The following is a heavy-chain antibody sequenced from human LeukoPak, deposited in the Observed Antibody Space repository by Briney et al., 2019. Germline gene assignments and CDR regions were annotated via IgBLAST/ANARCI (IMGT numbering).Heavy chain of an antibody. CDR1: GFTFDDYG. CDR2: INWNGGST. J-gene: IGHJ3*02. V-gene: IGHV3-20*04. CDR3: ARDGYYDSSGPQDGAFDI. D-gene: IGHD3-22*01. Sequence: GGSLRLSCAASGFTFDDYGMSWVRQAPGKGLEWVSGINWNGGSTGYADSVKGRFTISRDNAKNSLYLQMNSLRAEDTAVYYCARDGYYDSSGPQDGAFDIWGQGTMVTVSS.